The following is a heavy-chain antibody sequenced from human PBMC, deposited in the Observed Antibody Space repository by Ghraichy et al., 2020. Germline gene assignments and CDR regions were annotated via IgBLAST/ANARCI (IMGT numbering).Heavy chain of an antibody. CDR3: AKDVVGGGGICFHH. CDR1: GFTFSSYA. J-gene: IGHJ1*01. Sequence: GGSLRLSCAASGFTFSSYAMSWVRQAPGKGLEWVSAISGSGGNTYYADSVKGRFTFSRDNSKNTLYLQMNSLRAEDTAVYYCAKDVVGGGGICFHHWGQGTLVTVSS. V-gene: IGHV3-23*01. D-gene: IGHD3-16*01. CDR2: ISGSGGNT.